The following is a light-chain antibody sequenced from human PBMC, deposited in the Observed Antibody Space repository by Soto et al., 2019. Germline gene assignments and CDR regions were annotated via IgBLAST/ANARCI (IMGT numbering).Light chain of an antibody. J-gene: IGKJ5*01. CDR2: GAS. CDR3: QQYGTSPPST. Sequence: ILLTQSPCTLSLSPGERATLSCRASQSVSSSYLAWYQQKPGQAPRLLINGASSRATGIPDRFSGSGSGTDFTLTISRLEPEDFAVYYCQQYGTSPPSTFGQGTRLEIK. CDR1: QSVSSSY. V-gene: IGKV3-20*01.